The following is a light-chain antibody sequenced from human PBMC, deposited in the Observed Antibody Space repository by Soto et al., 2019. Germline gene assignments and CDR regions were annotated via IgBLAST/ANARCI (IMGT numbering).Light chain of an antibody. CDR2: GAS. Sequence: EIGMTQAPATLSVSPGERATLSCRASQSVSSNLAWYQQKPGQAPRLLIYGASTRATGIPDRFSGSGSGTDFTLTISSLQPEDVAAYYCQKYNSAPLTFGGGTKVDIK. V-gene: IGKV3D-15*01. J-gene: IGKJ4*01. CDR1: QSVSSN. CDR3: QKYNSAPLT.